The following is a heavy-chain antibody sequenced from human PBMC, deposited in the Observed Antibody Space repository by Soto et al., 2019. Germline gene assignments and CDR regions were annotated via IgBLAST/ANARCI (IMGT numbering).Heavy chain of an antibody. V-gene: IGHV4-30-2*01. J-gene: IGHJ4*02. Sequence: KPSETLSLTCAVSGGSLTSGTYSWNWIRHPPGKGLEWIGYIFPSGTTYYNPSLKSRVSISIYVSKNQFSLNLRSLTAADTAVYYCARGREFDSWGQGTPVTVSS. CDR1: GGSLTSGTYS. CDR3: ARGREFDS. CDR2: IFPSGTT.